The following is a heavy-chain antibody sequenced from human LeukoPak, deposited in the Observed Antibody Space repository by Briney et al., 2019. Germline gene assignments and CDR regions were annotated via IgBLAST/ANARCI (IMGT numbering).Heavy chain of an antibody. Sequence: SETLSLTCTVSGGSISSSSYYWGWIRQPPGKGLEWIGSIYYSGSTYYNPSLKSRVTISVDTSKNQFSLKLSSVTAADTAVYYCARHGWRVVRGWFDPWGQGTLVTVSS. CDR2: IYYSGST. D-gene: IGHD2-2*01. CDR3: ARHGWRVVRGWFDP. J-gene: IGHJ5*02. CDR1: GGSISSSSYY. V-gene: IGHV4-39*01.